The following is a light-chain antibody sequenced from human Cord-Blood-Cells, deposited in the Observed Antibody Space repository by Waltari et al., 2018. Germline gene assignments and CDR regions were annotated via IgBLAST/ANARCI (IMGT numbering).Light chain of an antibody. CDR2: EGS. Sequence: QSALTQPASVSGSPGQSITISCTGTSSDVGSYNLVSWYQQHPGKAPKLMIYEGSKRPSGVSNRFSGAKSGNTASLTISGRQAEDEADYYCCSYAGSSVVVGGGTKLTVL. CDR1: SSDVGSYNL. J-gene: IGLJ2*01. CDR3: CSYAGSSVV. V-gene: IGLV2-23*01.